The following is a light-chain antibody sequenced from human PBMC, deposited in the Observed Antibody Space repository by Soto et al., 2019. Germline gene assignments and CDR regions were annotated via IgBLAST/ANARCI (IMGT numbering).Light chain of an antibody. CDR1: QSVYTD. CDR3: QQYNSWPPLT. CDR2: GAS. V-gene: IGKV3-15*01. J-gene: IGKJ4*01. Sequence: EILMTHSPATLSLSPGERATLSCRASQSVYTDVAWYQQKPGQSPRLLIYGASTRASDIPARFSGSGSGTDFTLTISSLQSGDVAVYYCQQYNSWPPLTFGGGTKV.